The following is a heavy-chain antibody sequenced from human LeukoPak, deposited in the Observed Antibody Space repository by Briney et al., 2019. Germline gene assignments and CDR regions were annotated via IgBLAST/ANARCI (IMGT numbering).Heavy chain of an antibody. Sequence: KASQTLSLTCAISGDSVSSNSAAWNWIRQSPSRGLEWLGRTYYRSKWYNDYAVSVKSRITINPDTSKNQFSLQLNSVTPEDTAVYYCARGDVTIFGVVMGFDYWGQGTLVTVSS. V-gene: IGHV6-1*01. CDR3: ARGDVTIFGVVMGFDY. D-gene: IGHD3-3*01. CDR1: GDSVSSNSAA. J-gene: IGHJ4*02. CDR2: TYYRSKWYN.